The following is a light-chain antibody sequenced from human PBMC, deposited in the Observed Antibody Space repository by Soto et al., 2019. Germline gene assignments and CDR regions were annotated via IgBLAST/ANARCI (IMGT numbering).Light chain of an antibody. CDR3: QQYGSSPRK. Sequence: EIVFTQSPVTRSSSPVERATLSCRASQSVGSNYLAWYQQKPGQAPRLLIFGASTRAAGFPDRFSGSGSGTDFTLTISRLEPEDFAVYYCQQYGSSPRKCGQGTKGDI. CDR1: QSVGSNY. CDR2: GAS. J-gene: IGKJ1*01. V-gene: IGKV3-20*01.